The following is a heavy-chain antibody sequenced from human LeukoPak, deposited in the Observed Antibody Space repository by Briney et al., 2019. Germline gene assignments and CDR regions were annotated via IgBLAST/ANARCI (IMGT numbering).Heavy chain of an antibody. CDR2: ISGSGGST. CDR3: ARVARGVLDY. CDR1: GFTFSSYA. V-gene: IGHV3-23*01. D-gene: IGHD3-10*01. J-gene: IGHJ4*02. Sequence: GGSPRLSCAASGFTFSSYAMSWVRQAPGKGLEWVSAISGSGGSTYYADSVKGRFTISRDNAKNSLYLQMNSLRAEDTAVYYCARVARGVLDYWGQGTLVTVSS.